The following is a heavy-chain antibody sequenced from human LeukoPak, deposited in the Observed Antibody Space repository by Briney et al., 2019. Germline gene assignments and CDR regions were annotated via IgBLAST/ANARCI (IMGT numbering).Heavy chain of an antibody. D-gene: IGHD3-3*01. CDR2: IRYDGSNK. CDR1: GFTFSSYG. J-gene: IGHJ4*02. Sequence: PGGSLRLSCVASGFTFSSYGMHWVRQAPGKGLEWVAFIRYDGSNKYYADSVKGRFTISRDNSKNTLYLQMNSLRAEDTAVYYCAKFGGRDFWSGYNDYWGQGTLATVSS. CDR3: AKFGGRDFWSGYNDY. V-gene: IGHV3-30*02.